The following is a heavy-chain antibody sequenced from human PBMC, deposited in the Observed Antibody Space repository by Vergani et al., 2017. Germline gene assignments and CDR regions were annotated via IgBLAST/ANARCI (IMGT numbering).Heavy chain of an antibody. Sequence: EVQLVESVGGIVKPGGSLRLSCVASGFSFRNAWMNWVRRTPGKGLEWVGRIKSTFDRGTTDYAAAVKGRFTISRDDSKNTLFLQMNGLKTEDIGVYYCTTDPRYCGDGSCYWLRDHHYYGMDVWGQGTTVTVSS. CDR1: GFSFRNAW. CDR3: TTDPRYCGDGSCYWLRDHHYYGMDV. J-gene: IGHJ6*02. V-gene: IGHV3-15*07. CDR2: IKSTFDRGTT. D-gene: IGHD2-21*01.